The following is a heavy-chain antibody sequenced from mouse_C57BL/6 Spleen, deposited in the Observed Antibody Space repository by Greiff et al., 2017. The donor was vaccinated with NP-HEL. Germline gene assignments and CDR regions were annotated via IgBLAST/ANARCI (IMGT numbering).Heavy chain of an antibody. CDR2: INPGSGGT. CDR3: ARRDYGSSPAWFAY. D-gene: IGHD1-1*01. CDR1: GYAFTNYL. V-gene: IGHV1-54*01. J-gene: IGHJ3*01. Sequence: QVQLQQSGAELVRPGTSVKVSCKASGYAFTNYLIEWVKQRPGQGLEWIGVINPGSGGTNYNEKFKGKATLTADKSSSTAYMQLSSLTSEDSAVYFCARRDYGSSPAWFAYWGQGTLVTVSA.